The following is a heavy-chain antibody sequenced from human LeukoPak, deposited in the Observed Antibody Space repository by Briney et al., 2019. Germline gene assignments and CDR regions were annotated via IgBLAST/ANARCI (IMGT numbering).Heavy chain of an antibody. CDR3: ARGAYYYDSSDYYYEGNPFDY. CDR2: INPNSGGT. CDR1: GYTFTDYY. V-gene: IGHV1-2*02. D-gene: IGHD3-22*01. Sequence: GASVKVSCKASGYTFTDYYMHWVRQAPGQGLEWMGWINPNSGGTNYAQKFQGRVTMTRDTSISTAYMELSRLRSDDTAVYYCARGAYYYDSSDYYYEGNPFDYWGQRTLVTVSS. J-gene: IGHJ4*02.